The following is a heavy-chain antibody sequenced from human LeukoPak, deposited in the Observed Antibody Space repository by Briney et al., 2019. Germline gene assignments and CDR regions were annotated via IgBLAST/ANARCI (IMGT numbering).Heavy chain of an antibody. Sequence: SETLSLTCTVSGGSISSGSYYWCWIRQPAGKGLEWIGRIYTSGSTNYNPSLKSRVTISVDTSKNQFSLKLSSVTAADTAVYYCARAGGWFDPWGQGTLVTVSS. D-gene: IGHD3-10*01. CDR2: IYTSGST. CDR1: GGSISSGSYY. V-gene: IGHV4-61*02. J-gene: IGHJ5*02. CDR3: ARAGGWFDP.